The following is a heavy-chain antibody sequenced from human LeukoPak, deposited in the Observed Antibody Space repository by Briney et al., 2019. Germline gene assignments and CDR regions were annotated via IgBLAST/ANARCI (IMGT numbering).Heavy chain of an antibody. Sequence: SETLSLTCTVSGASVSSGDYYWSWIRQPPGKGLEWIGSIYHSGSTYYNPSLKSRVTISVDTSKNQFSLKLSSVTAADTAVYYCAREYGSGSYYLTETIDYWGQGTLVTVSS. J-gene: IGHJ4*02. CDR2: IYHSGST. CDR3: AREYGSGSYYLTETIDY. V-gene: IGHV4-39*07. CDR1: GASVSSGDYY. D-gene: IGHD3-10*01.